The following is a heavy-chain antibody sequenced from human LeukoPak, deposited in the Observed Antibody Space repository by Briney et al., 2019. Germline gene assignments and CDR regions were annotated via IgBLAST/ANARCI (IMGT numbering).Heavy chain of an antibody. CDR2: IYHSGST. CDR3: ARVGGYCSSTSCYLDY. CDR1: GGSISSSNW. Sequence: SGTLSLTCAVSGGSISSSNWWSWVRQPPGKGLEWIGEIYHSGSTNYNPSLKSRVTISVDKSKNQFSLKLSSVTAADTAVYYCARVGGYCSSTSCYLDYWGQGTLVTVSS. J-gene: IGHJ4*02. V-gene: IGHV4-4*02. D-gene: IGHD2-2*03.